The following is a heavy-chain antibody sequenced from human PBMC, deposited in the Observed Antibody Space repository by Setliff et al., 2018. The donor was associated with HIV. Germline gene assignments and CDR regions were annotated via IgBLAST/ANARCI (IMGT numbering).Heavy chain of an antibody. CDR1: GYTFTSYA. CDR2: INAGNGNT. Sequence: ASVKVSCKASGYTFTSYAMHWVRQAPGQRLEWMGWINAGNGNTKYSQKFQGRVTITRDTSASTAYMELSSLRSEDTAVYYCASGGYNFWSGYPNAFDIWGQGTKVTVSS. CDR3: ASGGYNFWSGYPNAFDI. J-gene: IGHJ3*02. V-gene: IGHV1-3*01. D-gene: IGHD3-3*01.